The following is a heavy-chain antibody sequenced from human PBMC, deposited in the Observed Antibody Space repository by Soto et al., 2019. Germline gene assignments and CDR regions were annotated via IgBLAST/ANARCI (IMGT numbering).Heavy chain of an antibody. Sequence: SETLSLTCAVYGGSLSGYFWSWIRQPPGKGLEWIGEINHSGSTNFNASLKSRVTISVDTSKNQFSLKLSSVTAADTAVYYCARGLYDMFGGVTHFDNGGQGTLVTVPS. CDR3: ARGLYDMFGGVTHFDN. D-gene: IGHD3-16*01. J-gene: IGHJ4*02. CDR2: INHSGST. V-gene: IGHV4-34*01. CDR1: GGSLSGYF.